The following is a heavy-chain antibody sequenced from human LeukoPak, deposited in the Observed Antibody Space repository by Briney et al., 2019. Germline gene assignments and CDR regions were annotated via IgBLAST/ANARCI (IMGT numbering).Heavy chain of an antibody. CDR2: INHSGST. V-gene: IGHV4-34*01. D-gene: IGHD3-22*01. J-gene: IGHJ4*02. CDR3: ARGRASYYYDSSGYLYYFDY. Sequence: SETLSLTCAVYGGSFSGYYWSWIRQPPGKGLEWIGEINHSGSTNYNPSLKSRVTISVDTSKNQFSLKLSSATAADTAVYYCARGRASYYYDSSGYLYYFDYWGQGTLVTVSS. CDR1: GGSFSGYY.